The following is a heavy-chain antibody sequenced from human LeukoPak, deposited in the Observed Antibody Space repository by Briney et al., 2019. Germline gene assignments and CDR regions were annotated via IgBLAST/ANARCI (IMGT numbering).Heavy chain of an antibody. CDR3: ARESARLNYYDSSGYCY. D-gene: IGHD3-22*01. J-gene: IGHJ4*02. V-gene: IGHV3-21*01. CDR1: GFTFSSYS. Sequence: GGSLRLSCAVSGFTFSSYSMNWVRQAPGKGLEWVSSISSSSSYIYYADSVKGRFSISRDNSKNTLYLQMNSLRAEDTAVYYCARESARLNYYDSSGYCYWGQGTLVTVSS. CDR2: ISSSSSYI.